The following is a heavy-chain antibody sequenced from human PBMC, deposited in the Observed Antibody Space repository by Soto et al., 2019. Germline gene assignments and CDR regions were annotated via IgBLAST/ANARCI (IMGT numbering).Heavy chain of an antibody. CDR3: ARGSSGYISSWYYFDY. J-gene: IGHJ4*02. CDR2: ISGIGGST. V-gene: IGHV3-23*01. D-gene: IGHD6-13*01. Sequence: GGSLRLSCADSGFTFTDYALSWVRQAPGKGLEWVATISGIGGSTYLADSVKGRLSISRDNSKNTVSLLMNSLRAEDTAVYFCARGSSGYISSWYYFDYWGRGTLVTVSS. CDR1: GFTFTDYA.